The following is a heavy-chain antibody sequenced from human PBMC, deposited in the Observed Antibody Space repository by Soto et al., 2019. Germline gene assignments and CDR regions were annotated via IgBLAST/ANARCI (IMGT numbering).Heavy chain of an antibody. V-gene: IGHV3-23*01. J-gene: IGHJ4*02. CDR1: GLTFSSYA. CDR3: EKDLYGDYGATGED. CDR2: IGGSTSST. Sequence: EVQLLESGGGSVRPGGSLRLSCAASGLTFSSYAMTWVRQAPGKGLEWVSVIGGSTSSTYYADSVKGRFTISRDNSKNTLYLHVNNMRAADTAVYYCEKDLYGDYGATGEDWGQGTLGTVSS. D-gene: IGHD4-17*01.